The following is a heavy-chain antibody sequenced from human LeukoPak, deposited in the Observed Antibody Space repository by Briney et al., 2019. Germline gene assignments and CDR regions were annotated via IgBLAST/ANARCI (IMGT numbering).Heavy chain of an antibody. CDR3: ARFAAGGSYYYYMDV. J-gene: IGHJ6*03. D-gene: IGHD6-25*01. Sequence: GGSLRLSCAASGFTVSSNYMSWVRQAPGKGLEWVSVIYSGGSTYYADSVKGRFTISRDNSKNTLYLQMNSLRAEDTAVYYCARFAAGGSYYYYMDVWGKGTTVTVSS. CDR2: IYSGGST. V-gene: IGHV3-66*01. CDR1: GFTVSSNY.